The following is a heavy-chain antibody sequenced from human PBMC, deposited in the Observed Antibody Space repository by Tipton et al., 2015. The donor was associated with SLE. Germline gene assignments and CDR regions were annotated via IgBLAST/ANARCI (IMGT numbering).Heavy chain of an antibody. J-gene: IGHJ5*02. CDR2: INHSGGT. Sequence: TLSLTCAVYGGSFSDYYWSWIRQPPGKGLEWIGEINHSGGTDYNPSLKSRVTISIDTSKNQFSLRLSSVTAADTAVYYCARRVGAAVMNRFDPWGQGTLVTVS. CDR3: ARRVGAAVMNRFDP. V-gene: IGHV4-34*01. CDR1: GGSFSDYY. D-gene: IGHD6-13*01.